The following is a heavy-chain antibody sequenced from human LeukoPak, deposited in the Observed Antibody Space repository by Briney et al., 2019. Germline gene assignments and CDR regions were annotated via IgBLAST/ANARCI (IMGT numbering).Heavy chain of an antibody. D-gene: IGHD6-13*01. Sequence: SETLSLTCTVSGGSISSYYWSWIRQPPGKGLEWIGYIYYSGSTNYNPSLKSRVTISVDTSKNQFSLKLSSVTAADTAVYYCARRGYSSSWANWFGPWGQGTLVTVSS. CDR3: ARRGYSSSWANWFGP. V-gene: IGHV4-59*08. CDR2: IYYSGST. CDR1: GGSISSYY. J-gene: IGHJ5*02.